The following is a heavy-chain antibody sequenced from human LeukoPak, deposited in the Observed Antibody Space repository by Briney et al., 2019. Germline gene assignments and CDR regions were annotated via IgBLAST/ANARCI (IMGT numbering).Heavy chain of an antibody. D-gene: IGHD2-2*02. Sequence: GGSLRLSCAVSGFTFSRYAMSWVSQAPGKGLEWVSAISGSGGSTYYADSVKGRFTISRDNAKNTLYLQMNSLRAEDTAVYYCARDLWAVPAAILYNWFDPWGQGTLVTVSS. CDR2: ISGSGGST. J-gene: IGHJ5*02. V-gene: IGHV3-23*01. CDR3: ARDLWAVPAAILYNWFDP. CDR1: GFTFSRYA.